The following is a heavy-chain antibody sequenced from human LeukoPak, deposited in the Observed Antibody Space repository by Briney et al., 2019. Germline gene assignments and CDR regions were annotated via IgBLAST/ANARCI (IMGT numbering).Heavy chain of an antibody. CDR1: GGSISSSSYY. CDR3: ARAGTPEYSSSLIGWYYYYYMDV. Sequence: SETLSLTCTVSGGSISSSSYYWGWIRQPPGKGLEWIGRIYTSGSTNYNPSLKSRVTISVDTSKNQFSLKLSSVTAADTAVYYCARAGTPEYSSSLIGWYYYYYMDVWGKGTTVTVSS. D-gene: IGHD6-6*01. V-gene: IGHV4-39*07. CDR2: IYTSGST. J-gene: IGHJ6*03.